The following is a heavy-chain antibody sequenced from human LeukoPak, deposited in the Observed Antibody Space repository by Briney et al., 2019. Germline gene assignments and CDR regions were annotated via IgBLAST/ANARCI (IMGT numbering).Heavy chain of an antibody. Sequence: ASVKVSRKASGYTFTCYYMHWVRQAPGQGLEWMGWISVYNGNTNYAQKLQGRVTMTTDTSTSTAYIDLRSLRSDETAVYYCARSGYYYDVWGSYTGYYFDYWGQGTLVTVSS. CDR2: ISVYNGNT. CDR3: ARSGYYYDVWGSYTGYYFDY. V-gene: IGHV1-18*04. J-gene: IGHJ4*02. CDR1: GYTFTCYY. D-gene: IGHD3-16*01.